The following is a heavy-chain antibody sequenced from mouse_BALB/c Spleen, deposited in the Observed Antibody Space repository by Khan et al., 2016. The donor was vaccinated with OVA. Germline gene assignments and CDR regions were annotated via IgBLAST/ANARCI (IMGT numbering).Heavy chain of an antibody. J-gene: IGHJ3*01. CDR1: GFTFSTYG. D-gene: IGHD1-1*01. V-gene: IGHV5-6*01. Sequence: EVQLVGSGGDLVKPGGSLKLSCAASGFTFSTYGMSWVRQTPDRRLEWVATVSTGGSYTYYPDSVKGRFTISRDNAKNTLYLQMNSLKSDDTAIFYCTRLAYYYDSEGFAYWGQGTLVTVSA. CDR3: TRLAYYYDSEGFAY. CDR2: VSTGGSYT.